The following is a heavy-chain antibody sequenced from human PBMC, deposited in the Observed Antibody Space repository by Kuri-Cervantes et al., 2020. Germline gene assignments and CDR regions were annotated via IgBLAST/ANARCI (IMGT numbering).Heavy chain of an antibody. J-gene: IGHJ4*02. Sequence: ESLKISCAASGFTFSSYSMNWVRQAPGKGLEWIGEINHSGSTNYNPSLKSRVTISVDTSKNQFSLKLSSVTAADTAVYYCARAPHCSSTSCSGDYFDYWGQGTLVTVSS. D-gene: IGHD2-2*01. CDR1: GFTFSSYS. CDR2: INHSGST. V-gene: IGHV4-34*01. CDR3: ARAPHCSSTSCSGDYFDY.